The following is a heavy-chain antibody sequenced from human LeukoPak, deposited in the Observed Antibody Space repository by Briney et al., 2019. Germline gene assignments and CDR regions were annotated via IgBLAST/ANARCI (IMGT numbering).Heavy chain of an antibody. D-gene: IGHD5-24*01. CDR1: GGAISSYY. CDR2: IQYSGSS. J-gene: IGHJ4*02. Sequence: SETLSLTCTVSGGAISSYYWSWIRQPPGKGLXXXGYIQYSGSSNYKSSLKSRVTISVDTSQNHFSLKVSSVTAADTAVYYCARGKRWLQSPFDYWGQGTLVTVSS. V-gene: IGHV4-59*01. CDR3: ARGKRWLQSPFDY.